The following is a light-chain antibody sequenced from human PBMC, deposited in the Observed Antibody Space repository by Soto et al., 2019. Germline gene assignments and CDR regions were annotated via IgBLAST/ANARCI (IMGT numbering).Light chain of an antibody. V-gene: IGKV1-5*03. J-gene: IGKJ1*01. CDR2: KAS. CDR1: QSISSW. CDR3: QQYNSFTT. Sequence: DIQMTQSPSTLSASVGDRVTITCRASQSISSWLAWYQQKPGKAPKLLIYKASSLESGVPSRFSGSGSGTEFTLTISSLQPDDFETYYCQQYNSFTTVGQGTKVEIK.